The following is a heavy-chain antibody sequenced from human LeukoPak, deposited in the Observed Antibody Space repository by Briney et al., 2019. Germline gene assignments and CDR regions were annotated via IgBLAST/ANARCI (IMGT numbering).Heavy chain of an antibody. V-gene: IGHV3-73*01. Sequence: GGSLRLSCAASGFTFSGSAMHWVRQASGKGLEWVGRIRSKANSYATAYAASVKGRFTISRDDSKNTAYLQMNSLKTEDTAVYYCTRQHSSSWYYYYYYMDVWGKGTTVTVSS. CDR2: IRSKANSYAT. J-gene: IGHJ6*03. CDR1: GFTFSGSA. D-gene: IGHD6-13*01. CDR3: TRQHSSSWYYYYYYMDV.